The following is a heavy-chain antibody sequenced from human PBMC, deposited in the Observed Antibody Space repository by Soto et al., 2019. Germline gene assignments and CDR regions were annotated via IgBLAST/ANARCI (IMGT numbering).Heavy chain of an antibody. CDR2: ISAYNGNT. CDR1: GYTFTSYG. Sequence: ASVKVSCKVSGYTFTSYGISWVRQAPGQGLEWMGWISAYNGNTNYAQKLQGRVTMTTDTSTSTAYMELRSLRSDDTAVYYCARDYYDSSGYYYVGAFDIWGQGTMVTVSS. D-gene: IGHD3-22*01. CDR3: ARDYYDSSGYYYVGAFDI. J-gene: IGHJ3*02. V-gene: IGHV1-18*01.